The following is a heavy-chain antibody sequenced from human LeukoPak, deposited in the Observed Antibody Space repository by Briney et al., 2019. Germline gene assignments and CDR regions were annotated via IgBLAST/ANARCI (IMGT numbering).Heavy chain of an antibody. CDR1: GYSISSGYY. V-gene: IGHV4-38-2*02. J-gene: IGHJ6*03. Sequence: SETLSLTCTVSGYSISSGYYWGWIRQPPGKWLEWIGSIYHSGSTYYNPSLKSRVTISVDTSKNQFSLKLSSVTAADTALYYCARVLYYYYYYMDVWGKGTTVTVSS. CDR3: ARVLYYYYYYMDV. CDR2: IYHSGST.